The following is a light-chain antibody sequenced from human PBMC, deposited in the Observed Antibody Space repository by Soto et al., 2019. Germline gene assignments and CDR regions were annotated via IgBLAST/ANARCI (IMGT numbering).Light chain of an antibody. Sequence: QSVLTQPPSVSGAPGQRVTISCTGTSSNIGAGYDVHWYQQLPRTAPKLLIYGNTNRPSGVPDRFSGSKSGTSASLAITGLRPEDEADYYCQSYDRSLSGSVFGGGTQLTVL. CDR1: SSNIGAGYD. V-gene: IGLV1-40*01. CDR2: GNT. CDR3: QSYDRSLSGSV. J-gene: IGLJ2*01.